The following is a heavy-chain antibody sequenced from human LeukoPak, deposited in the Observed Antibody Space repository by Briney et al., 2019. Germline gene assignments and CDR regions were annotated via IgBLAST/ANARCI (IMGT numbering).Heavy chain of an antibody. CDR3: ARLNGHRDAFDI. D-gene: IGHD1-1*01. J-gene: IGHJ3*02. V-gene: IGHV1-46*01. CDR1: GYTFTSYY. CDR2: INPSGGST. Sequence: ASVKVSCKASGYTFTSYYMHWVRQAPGQGLEWMGIINPSGGSTTYAQKFQGRVTMTRDTSTSTVYMELSSLRSEDMAVYYCARLNGHRDAFDIWGQGTMVTVSS.